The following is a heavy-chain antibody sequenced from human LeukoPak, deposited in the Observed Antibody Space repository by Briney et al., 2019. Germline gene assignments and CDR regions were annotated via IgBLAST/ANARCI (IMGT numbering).Heavy chain of an antibody. CDR1: GYSYTHYG. Sequence: ASVKVSCKASGYSYTHYGIAWVRQAPGQGLEWMGWISGYNGDRNSAPKVQGRVTMTTDTSANIAYMELRSLRSEDTAVYYCATGDSSGYYPYYFDQWGQGTLVAVSS. V-gene: IGHV1-18*01. D-gene: IGHD3-22*01. CDR2: ISGYNGDR. J-gene: IGHJ4*02. CDR3: ATGDSSGYYPYYFDQ.